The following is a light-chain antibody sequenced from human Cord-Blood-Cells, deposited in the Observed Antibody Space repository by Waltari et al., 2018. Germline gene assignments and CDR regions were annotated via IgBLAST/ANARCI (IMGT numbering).Light chain of an antibody. CDR2: DVS. CDR3: SSYTSSSTRV. J-gene: IGLJ3*02. CDR1: SSDVGGYNY. Sequence: QSALTQPASVSGSPGQSITISCTGTSSDVGGYNYVSWYQQHPGKATKLMIYDVSNRPSGVSNRFSGSKSGNTASLTISGLQAEDAAAYYCSSYTSSSTRVFGGGTKLTVL. V-gene: IGLV2-14*03.